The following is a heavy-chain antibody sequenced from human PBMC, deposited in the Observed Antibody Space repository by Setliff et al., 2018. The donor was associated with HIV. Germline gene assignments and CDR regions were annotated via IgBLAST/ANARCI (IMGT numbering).Heavy chain of an antibody. D-gene: IGHD3-22*01. CDR3: ARDDDTTSHYGLFEF. CDR2: VATNGGST. Sequence: GGSLRLSCAVSGFTFSNSAMSWVRQAPGKGLEWVSSVATNGGSTYYAASVQGRFTISRDDSKNTVYLQMNSLRAEVTAVYYCARDDDTTSHYGLFEFWGQGTLVTVS. CDR1: GFTFSNSA. J-gene: IGHJ4*02. V-gene: IGHV3-23*01.